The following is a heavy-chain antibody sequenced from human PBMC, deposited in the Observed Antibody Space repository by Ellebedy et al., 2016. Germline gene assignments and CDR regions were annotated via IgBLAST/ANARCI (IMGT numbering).Heavy chain of an antibody. CDR2: IYYSGST. J-gene: IGHJ4*02. CDR3: ARGWNPYYFDY. Sequence: SETLSLTCTVSGGSISSYYWSWIRPPPGKGLEWIGYIYYSGSTNYNPSLKSRVTISVDTSKNQFSLKLSSVTAADTAVYYCARGWNPYYFDYWGQGTLVTVSS. D-gene: IGHD1-1*01. V-gene: IGHV4-59*01. CDR1: GGSISSYY.